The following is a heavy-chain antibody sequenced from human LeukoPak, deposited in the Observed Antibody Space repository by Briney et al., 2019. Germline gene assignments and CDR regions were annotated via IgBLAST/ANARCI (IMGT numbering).Heavy chain of an antibody. D-gene: IGHD2-15*01. J-gene: IGHJ4*02. CDR1: GFTMSHYG. CDR3: AKQLGSCSDGSCYSPY. CDR2: IRSAVETT. Sequence: GGSLRLSCAASGFTMSHYGVSWVRQAPGKGLEWISGIRSAVETTHYADSVKGRFTISRDNSKSTLCLQMNSLRAEDTAVYYCAKQLGSCSDGSCYSPYGAKGTLVTVSP. V-gene: IGHV3-23*01.